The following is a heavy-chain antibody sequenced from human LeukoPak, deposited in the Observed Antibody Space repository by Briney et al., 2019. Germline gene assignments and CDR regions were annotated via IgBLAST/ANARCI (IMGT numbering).Heavy chain of an antibody. CDR2: INHSGST. J-gene: IGHJ3*02. CDR3: ARGTGETYYYDSSGYAFDI. CDR1: GGSFSGYY. Sequence: SETLSLTCAVYGGSFSGYYWSWIRQPPGKGLEWIGEINHSGSTNYNPSLKSRATISVDTSKNQFSLKLSSVTAADTAVYYCARGTGETYYYDSSGYAFDIWGQGTMVTVSS. D-gene: IGHD3-22*01. V-gene: IGHV4-34*01.